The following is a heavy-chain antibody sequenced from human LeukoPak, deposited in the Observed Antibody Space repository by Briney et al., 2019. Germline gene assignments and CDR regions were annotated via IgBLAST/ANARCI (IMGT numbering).Heavy chain of an antibody. CDR3: ARGRYYGSGTYYLDAAY. J-gene: IGHJ4*02. CDR2: IIPILGVP. Sequence: SVKLSCNASGGTSNNHAINWVRQAPGQGLELKPTIIPILGVPDYAQRFQGRVTITADISTTTAYMQLSSLRSEDTAVYHCARGRYYGSGTYYLDAAYWGQGTLVTVSS. CDR1: GGTSNNHA. V-gene: IGHV1-69*04. D-gene: IGHD3-10*01.